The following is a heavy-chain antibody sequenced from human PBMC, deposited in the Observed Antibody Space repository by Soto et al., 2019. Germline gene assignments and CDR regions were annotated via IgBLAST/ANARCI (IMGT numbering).Heavy chain of an antibody. CDR3: ARDPMGYGEPSGFQH. V-gene: IGHV3-7*01. D-gene: IGHD3-10*01. J-gene: IGHJ1*01. CDR2: IKQDGSEK. Sequence: GGSLRLSCAASGFTFSSYWMSWVRQAPGKGLEWVANIKQDGSEKYYVDSVKGRFTISRDNSKNTLYLQMNSLRAEDTAVYYCARDPMGYGEPSGFQHWGQGTLVTVSS. CDR1: GFTFSSYW.